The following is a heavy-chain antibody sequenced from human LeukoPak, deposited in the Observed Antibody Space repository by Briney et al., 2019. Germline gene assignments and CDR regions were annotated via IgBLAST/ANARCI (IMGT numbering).Heavy chain of an antibody. Sequence: PGGSLRLSCAASGFTFSSYWMAWVRQVPGKGLEWVAYIKHDGTEKSYVDSVKGRFTISRDNAKNSLFLQMNSLRVEDTAMYYCAREATGDLDYWGQGTLVTVSS. D-gene: IGHD5-12*01. CDR2: IKHDGTEK. J-gene: IGHJ4*02. V-gene: IGHV3-7*03. CDR3: AREATGDLDY. CDR1: GFTFSSYW.